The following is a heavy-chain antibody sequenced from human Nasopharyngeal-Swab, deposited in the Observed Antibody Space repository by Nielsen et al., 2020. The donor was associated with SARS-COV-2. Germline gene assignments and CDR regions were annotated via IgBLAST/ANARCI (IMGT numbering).Heavy chain of an antibody. CDR3: ASRGSYGDYAFDY. CDR1: GYSFTSYW. D-gene: IGHD4-17*01. V-gene: IGHV5-51*01. J-gene: IGHJ4*02. CDR2: IYPGDYDT. Sequence: GGSLRLSCKGSGYSFTSYWIGWVRQMPGKGLDWMGTIYPGDYDTRYSPSFQGQVTISADKSISTAYLQWSSLKASDTPMYYCASRGSYGDYAFDYWGQGTLVTVSS.